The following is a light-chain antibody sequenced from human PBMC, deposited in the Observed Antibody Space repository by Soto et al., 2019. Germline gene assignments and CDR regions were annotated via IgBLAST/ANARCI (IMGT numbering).Light chain of an antibody. J-gene: IGKJ4*01. V-gene: IGKV3-15*01. CDR1: QSVRSS. CDR2: DVS. CDR3: QQYNDWPPLT. Sequence: EIVLTQSPATLSVSPGERATLSCRASQSVRSSLAWYQQKAGQAPRLLIYDVSTRATGIPARFSGSGSGTEFTLTISSLQSEDFAVYYCQQYNDWPPLTFGGGTKVEIK.